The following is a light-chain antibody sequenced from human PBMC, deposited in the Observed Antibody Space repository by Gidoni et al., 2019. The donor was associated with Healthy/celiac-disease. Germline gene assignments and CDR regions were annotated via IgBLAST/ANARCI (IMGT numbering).Light chain of an antibody. Sequence: AIPMTQSPSSLSASVGDRVTITCRASQGIRNDLGWYQQKTGKAPKLLIYAASSLQSGVPSRFSGSGSGTDFTLTISSLQPEDFATYYCLQDYNYPRTFXQXTKVEIK. CDR3: LQDYNYPRT. CDR1: QGIRND. CDR2: AAS. V-gene: IGKV1-6*01. J-gene: IGKJ1*01.